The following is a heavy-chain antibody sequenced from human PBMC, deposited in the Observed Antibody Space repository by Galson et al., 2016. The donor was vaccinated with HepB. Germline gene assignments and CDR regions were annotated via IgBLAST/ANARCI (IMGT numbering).Heavy chain of an antibody. CDR3: TRGVDILTGYYMTPLEHFDI. CDR2: IRIKTYGGTA. V-gene: IGHV3-49*04. Sequence: SLRLSCAASGFTFGDYGINWVRQAPGKGLEWVGFIRIKTYGGTAEYAASVKGRVTISRDDSKSIAYLQMNSLKTEDTAVYYCTRGVDILTGYYMTPLEHFDIWGQGTMVTVSS. CDR1: GFTFGDYG. D-gene: IGHD3-9*01. J-gene: IGHJ3*02.